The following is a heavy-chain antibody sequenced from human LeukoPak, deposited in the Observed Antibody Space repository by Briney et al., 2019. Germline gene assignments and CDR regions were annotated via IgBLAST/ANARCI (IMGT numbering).Heavy chain of an antibody. CDR3: ARESEYSSSSAEYFQH. D-gene: IGHD6-6*01. CDR1: GGSISGYY. J-gene: IGHJ1*01. Sequence: KPSETLSLTCTVSGGSISGYYWSWIRQPPGKGLEWIGYIYYSGSTNYNPSLKSRVTISVDTSKNQFSLKLSSVTAADTAVYYCARESEYSSSSAEYFQHWGQGTLVTVSS. CDR2: IYYSGST. V-gene: IGHV4-59*01.